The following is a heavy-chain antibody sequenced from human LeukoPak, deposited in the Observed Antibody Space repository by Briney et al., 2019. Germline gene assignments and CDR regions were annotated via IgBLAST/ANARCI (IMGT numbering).Heavy chain of an antibody. J-gene: IGHJ4*02. CDR1: GGTFSSYA. CDR2: IIPILGIA. CDR3: ARDIRYDSSGYYYEYY. Sequence: SVKVSCKASGGTFSSYAISWVRQAPGQGLEWMGRIIPILGIANYAQKFQGRVTITADKSTSTAYIELSSLRSEDTAVYYCARDIRYDSSGYYYEYYWGQGTLVTVSS. D-gene: IGHD3-22*01. V-gene: IGHV1-69*04.